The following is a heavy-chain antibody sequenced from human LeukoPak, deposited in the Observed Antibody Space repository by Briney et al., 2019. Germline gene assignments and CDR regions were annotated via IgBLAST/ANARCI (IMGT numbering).Heavy chain of an antibody. D-gene: IGHD6-19*01. CDR2: IIPIFGTA. Sequence: GASVKVSCKASGGTFSSYAISWVRQAPGQGLEWMGGIIPIFGTANYAQKFQGRVTITADKSTSTAYMELSSLRSEDTAVYYCARSHSSGWYIFFDYWGQGTLVTVSS. V-gene: IGHV1-69*06. CDR3: ARSHSSGWYIFFDY. CDR1: GGTFSSYA. J-gene: IGHJ4*02.